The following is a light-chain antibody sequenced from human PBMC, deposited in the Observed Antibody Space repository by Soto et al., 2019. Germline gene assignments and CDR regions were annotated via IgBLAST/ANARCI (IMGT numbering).Light chain of an antibody. V-gene: IGKV3-15*01. Sequence: EMVMTQSPATLSVTTGERATLSCRASQSVSSNLAWYQQKPGQAPRLLIYGASTRATGIPARFSGSGSGTEFTLTISSLQSEDFAVYYCQQYNNWPKTFGQGTKV. CDR2: GAS. CDR3: QQYNNWPKT. CDR1: QSVSSN. J-gene: IGKJ1*01.